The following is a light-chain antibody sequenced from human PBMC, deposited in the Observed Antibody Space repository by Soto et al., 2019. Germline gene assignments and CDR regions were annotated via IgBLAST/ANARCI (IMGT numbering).Light chain of an antibody. CDR2: GAS. CDR3: QQYGRPPRT. J-gene: IGKJ1*01. CDR1: QSVRNHH. V-gene: IGKV3-20*01. Sequence: VLTPSPDTQSLSPGKRAALCCMPTQSVRNHHLAWYQQKPGQAPRLLIYGASNRATGLPDRFSGSGYGPDFTLPISRLQPEDSAVYYCQQYGRPPRTFGQGTKVDIK.